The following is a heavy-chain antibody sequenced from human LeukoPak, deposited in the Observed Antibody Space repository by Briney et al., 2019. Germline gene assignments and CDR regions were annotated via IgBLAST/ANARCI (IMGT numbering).Heavy chain of an antibody. CDR3: AKDLGGPDHYFDY. CDR2: ISWNSGSI. J-gene: IGHJ4*02. Sequence: PGRSLRLSCAASGFTFDDYAMHWVRQAPGKGLEWVSGISWNSGSIGYADSVKGRFTISRDNAKNSLYLQMNSLRAEDTALYYCAKDLGGPDHYFDYWGQGTLVTVSS. V-gene: IGHV3-9*01. CDR1: GFTFDDYA.